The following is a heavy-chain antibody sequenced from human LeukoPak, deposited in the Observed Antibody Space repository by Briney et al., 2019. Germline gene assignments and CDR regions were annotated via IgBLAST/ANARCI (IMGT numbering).Heavy chain of an antibody. D-gene: IGHD3-10*01. J-gene: IGHJ4*02. CDR3: ARVSVQYYYGSGSYCNVYFDY. CDR1: GYTFTGYY. V-gene: IGHV1-2*02. Sequence: ASVKVSCKASGYTFTGYYMHWVRQAPGQGLEWMGWINPNSGGTNYAQKFQGRVTMTRDTSISTAYMELSRLRSDDTAVYYCARVSVQYYYGSGSYCNVYFDYWGQGTLVTVSS. CDR2: INPNSGGT.